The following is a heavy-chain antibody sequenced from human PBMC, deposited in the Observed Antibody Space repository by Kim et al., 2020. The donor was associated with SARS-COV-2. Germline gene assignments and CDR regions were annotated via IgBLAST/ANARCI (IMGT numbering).Heavy chain of an antibody. CDR3: AKDIPSFVVVPAAIREGNWFDP. CDR1: GFTFSSYA. V-gene: IGHV3-23*01. Sequence: GGSLRLSCAASGFTFSSYAMSWVRQAPGKGLEWVSAISGSGGSTYYADSVKGRFTISRDNSKNTLYLQMNSLRAEDTTVYYCAKDIPSFVVVPAAIREGNWFDPWGQGTLVTVSS. D-gene: IGHD2-2*02. CDR2: ISGSGGST. J-gene: IGHJ5*02.